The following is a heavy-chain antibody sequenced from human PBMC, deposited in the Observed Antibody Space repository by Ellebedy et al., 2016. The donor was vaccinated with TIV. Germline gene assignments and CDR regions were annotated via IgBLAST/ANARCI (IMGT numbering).Heavy chain of an antibody. Sequence: GGSLRLXCAASGFTFSSYWMHWVRQVPGKGLAWVSRINRDGTATSDADSVKGRFIVSRDNAKNTLHLQMHSLTVDDTAVYYCARDPTRDFSADDSFELWGQGTTVIVSS. V-gene: IGHV3-74*01. CDR2: INRDGTAT. J-gene: IGHJ3*01. D-gene: IGHD2-2*01. CDR1: GFTFSSYW. CDR3: ARDPTRDFSADDSFEL.